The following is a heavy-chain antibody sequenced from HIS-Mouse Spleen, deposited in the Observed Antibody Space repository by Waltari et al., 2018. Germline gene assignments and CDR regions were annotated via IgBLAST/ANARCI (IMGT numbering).Heavy chain of an antibody. V-gene: IGHV4-39*07. CDR2: IYYSGST. Sequence: QLQLQESGPGLVKPSETLSLTCTVSGGSISSSSYYWVWIRQPPGKGLEWIGSIYYSGSTYYNPSLKSRVTISVDTSKNQFSLKLSSVTAADTAVYYCAREIPYSSSWYDWYFDLWGRCTLVTVSS. D-gene: IGHD6-13*01. CDR3: AREIPYSSSWYDWYFDL. J-gene: IGHJ2*01. CDR1: GGSISSSSYY.